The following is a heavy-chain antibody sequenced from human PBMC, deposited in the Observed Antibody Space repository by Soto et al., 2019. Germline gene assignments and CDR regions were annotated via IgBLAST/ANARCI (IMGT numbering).Heavy chain of an antibody. D-gene: IGHD3-16*02. J-gene: IGHJ4*02. CDR1: GYTFTGYY. Sequence: ASVKVSCKASGYTFTGYYMHWVRQAPGQGLEWMGWINPNSGGTNYAQKFQGWVTMTRDTSISTAYMELSRLRSDDTAVYYCAMSPRGLRLGELSSFDYWGQGTLVTVSS. V-gene: IGHV1-2*04. CDR2: INPNSGGT. CDR3: AMSPRGLRLGELSSFDY.